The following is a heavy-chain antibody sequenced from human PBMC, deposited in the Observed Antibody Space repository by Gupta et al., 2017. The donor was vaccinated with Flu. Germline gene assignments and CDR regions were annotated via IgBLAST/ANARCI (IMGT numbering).Heavy chain of an antibody. D-gene: IGHD2-2*01. CDR3: ARQVRCSSTSCYGASLDY. V-gene: IGHV4-39*01. CDR2: IYYSGST. J-gene: IGHJ4*02. Sequence: QLQLQESGPGLVKPSETLSLTCTVSGGSISSSSYYWGWIRQPPGKGLEWIGSIYYSGSTYYNPSLKSRVTISVDTSKNQFSLKLSSVTAADTAVYYCARQVRCSSTSCYGASLDYWGQGTLVTVSS. CDR1: GGSISSSSYY.